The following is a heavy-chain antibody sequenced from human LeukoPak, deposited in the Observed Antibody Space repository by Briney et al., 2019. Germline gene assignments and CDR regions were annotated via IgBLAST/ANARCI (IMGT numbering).Heavy chain of an antibody. D-gene: IGHD4-23*01. V-gene: IGHV1-69*13. Sequence: SVKVSCKASGGTFISYAISWVRQAPGQGLEWMGGIIPIFGTANYAQKFQGRVTITADESTSTAYMELSSLRSEDTAVYYCARDLAYGGKVGVFDYWGQGTLVTVSA. CDR3: ARDLAYGGKVGVFDY. J-gene: IGHJ4*02. CDR2: IIPIFGTA. CDR1: GGTFISYA.